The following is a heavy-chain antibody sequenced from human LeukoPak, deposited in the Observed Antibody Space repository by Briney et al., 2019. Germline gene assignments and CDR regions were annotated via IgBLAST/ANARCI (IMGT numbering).Heavy chain of an antibody. CDR3: ARGGDTSGHYYFEYFHH. Sequence: SETLSLTCSVSGGSTSSINYYWGWIRQPPGKGLEWIGSIYHSGSTYYNPSLKSRVTISVDTSKNQFSLKLSSVTAADTAVYYCARGGDTSGHYYFEYFHHWGQGTLVAVSS. D-gene: IGHD3-22*01. CDR2: IYHSGST. J-gene: IGHJ1*01. V-gene: IGHV4-39*07. CDR1: GGSTSSINYY.